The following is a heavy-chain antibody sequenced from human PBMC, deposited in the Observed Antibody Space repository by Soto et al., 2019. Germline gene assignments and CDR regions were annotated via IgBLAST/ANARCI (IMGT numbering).Heavy chain of an antibody. CDR1: LGTFSMYA. CDR3: QRDSGAFDI. D-gene: IGHD6-25*01. CDR2: IIPIFGTA. J-gene: IGHJ3*02. V-gene: IGHV1-69*13. Sequence: SVXVSCKACLGTFSMYAIIGVRQAAGQGLEWMGGIIPIFGTANYAQKFQGRVTITAGESTSTAYMELSSLRSEDPDVYYCQRDSGAFDIRGQGKMVTV.